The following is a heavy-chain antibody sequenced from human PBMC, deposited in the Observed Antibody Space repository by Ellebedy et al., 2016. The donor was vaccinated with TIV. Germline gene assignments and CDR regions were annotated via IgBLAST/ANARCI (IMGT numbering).Heavy chain of an antibody. D-gene: IGHD1-26*01. CDR1: GDSISSYY. CDR3: ARGRAVGS. CDR2: IYYSETT. Sequence: MPSETLSLTCTVSGDSISSYYWSWIRQPPGKGLEWLGYIYYSETTNYNPSLRSRATISVDTSKNQFSLNLTSVTAADTAVYYCARGRAVGSWGQGTLVTVSS. V-gene: IGHV4-59*01. J-gene: IGHJ5*02.